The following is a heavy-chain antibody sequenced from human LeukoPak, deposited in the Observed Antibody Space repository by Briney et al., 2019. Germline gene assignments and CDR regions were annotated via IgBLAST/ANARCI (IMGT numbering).Heavy chain of an antibody. J-gene: IGHJ4*02. CDR2: INQDGSEK. Sequence: PGGSLRLSCAASGFTFSSYWMHWVRQAPGKGLEWVANINQDGSEKYYVDSVRGRFTISRDNAENSLYLQMNSLRAEDTAVYYCVRAIGAIVSYWSQGTLVTVSS. D-gene: IGHD3-10*01. V-gene: IGHV3-7*03. CDR3: VRAIGAIVSY. CDR1: GFTFSSYW.